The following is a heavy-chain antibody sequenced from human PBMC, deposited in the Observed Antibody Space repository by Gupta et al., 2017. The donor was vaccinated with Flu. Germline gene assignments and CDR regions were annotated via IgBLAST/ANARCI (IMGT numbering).Heavy chain of an antibody. J-gene: IGHJ6*02. D-gene: IGHD5-12*01. Sequence: HVQLRDSGPGLVKPSRTLSLTCAVSGASVSSTAWWSWVRQSPGKGLEWIGETYHSGITSYNPSLKSRVTISLDKSENQFSLKLTAVTAADTAVYYGAKRHDGYRYDLDVWGQGTTVTVSS. CDR2: TYHSGIT. CDR3: AKRHDGYRYDLDV. CDR1: GASVSSTAW. V-gene: IGHV4-4*02.